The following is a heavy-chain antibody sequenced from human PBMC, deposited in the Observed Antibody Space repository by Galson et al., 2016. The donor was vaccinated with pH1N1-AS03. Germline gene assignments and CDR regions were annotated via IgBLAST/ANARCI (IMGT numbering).Heavy chain of an antibody. J-gene: IGHJ4*02. CDR1: GYTFTNFG. CDR3: ARDLRSDFGNNFVAGVQFGRY. CDR2: FSAYSGNT. D-gene: IGHD4/OR15-4a*01. Sequence: SVKVSCKASGYTFTNFGVIWVRQAPGQGLEWVGWFSAYSGNTNYAQSLQGGVSMTTDPSTNTVYMELTRLTSDDTAIYYCARDLRSDFGNNFVAGVQFGRYWGQGTLVTVSS. V-gene: IGHV1-18*01.